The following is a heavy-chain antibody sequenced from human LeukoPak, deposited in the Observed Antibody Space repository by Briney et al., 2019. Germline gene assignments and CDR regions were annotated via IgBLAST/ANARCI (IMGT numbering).Heavy chain of an antibody. V-gene: IGHV3-7*01. D-gene: IGHD3-10*01. CDR3: AGPRFITMVRGVTHFDY. CDR1: GFTFSSYW. CDR2: IKQDGNEK. J-gene: IGHJ4*02. Sequence: GGSLRLSCVASGFTFSSYWMSWVRQAPGKGLEWVANIKQDGNEKYYVDSVKGRFTISRDNAKNSLYLQMNSLRAEDTAVYYCAGPRFITMVRGVTHFDYWGQGTLVTVSS.